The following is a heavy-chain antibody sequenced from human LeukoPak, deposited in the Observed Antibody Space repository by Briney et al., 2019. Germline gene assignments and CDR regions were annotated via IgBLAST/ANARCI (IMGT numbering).Heavy chain of an antibody. J-gene: IGHJ4*02. CDR1: GYTFTRYY. D-gene: IGHD1-26*01. V-gene: IGHV1-2*02. CDR2: IKPNSGGT. Sequence: GASVKVSYKASGYTFTRYYIHWGRQAPGQRLEWLGWIKPNSGGTNYAQKFQGRVTMTRDTSISTAYMELSRLRSDDTAVYYCARGTRNSGSYYYYYWGQGTLVTVSS. CDR3: ARGTRNSGSYYYYY.